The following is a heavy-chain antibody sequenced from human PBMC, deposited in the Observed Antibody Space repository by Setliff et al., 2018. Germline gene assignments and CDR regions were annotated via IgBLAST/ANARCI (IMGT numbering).Heavy chain of an antibody. V-gene: IGHV3-7*01. J-gene: IGHJ4*02. CDR1: GFTFSNLW. D-gene: IGHD3-3*01. Sequence: PGGSLRLSCAASGFTFSNLWMAWVRQVPGKGLEWVANINEEGSAKFYVDSVKGRFTISRDNARNSLYLQMNSMRAEDTGVYYCVRDDHGQGKRFHYWGQGTLVTVSS. CDR3: VRDDHGQGKRFHY. CDR2: INEEGSAK.